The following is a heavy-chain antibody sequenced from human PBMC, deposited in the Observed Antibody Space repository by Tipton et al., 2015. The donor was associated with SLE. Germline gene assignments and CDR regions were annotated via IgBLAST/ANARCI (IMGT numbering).Heavy chain of an antibody. Sequence: TLSLACTVSGGSISSGSYYWSWIRQPAGKGLEWIGRIYTSGSTNYNPSLKSRVTISVDTSKNQFSLKLSSVTAADTAVYYCARASGLRYAFDIWGQGTMVTVSS. D-gene: IGHD5-12*01. CDR2: IYTSGST. V-gene: IGHV4-61*02. J-gene: IGHJ3*02. CDR1: GGSISSGSYY. CDR3: ARASGLRYAFDI.